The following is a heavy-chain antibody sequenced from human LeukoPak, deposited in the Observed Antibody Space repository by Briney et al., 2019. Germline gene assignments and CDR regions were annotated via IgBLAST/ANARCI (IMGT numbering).Heavy chain of an antibody. CDR3: ARDQGIDIFDY. Sequence: PGGSLRLSCAASGFTFSNFWMSWVRQAPGKGLQWVANIRQDGNEKYYVDSVRGRFTISRDSAKNSLYLQMNSLRAEDTAVYYCARDQGIDIFDYWGQGTLVTVSS. CDR2: IRQDGNEK. CDR1: GFTFSNFW. V-gene: IGHV3-7*01. D-gene: IGHD3-10*01. J-gene: IGHJ4*02.